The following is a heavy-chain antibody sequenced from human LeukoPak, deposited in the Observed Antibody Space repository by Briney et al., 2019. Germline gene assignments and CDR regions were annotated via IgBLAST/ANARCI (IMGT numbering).Heavy chain of an antibody. V-gene: IGHV4-59*08. CDR1: GGSISGTYY. CDR3: ARRWVYDRRAFDA. CDR2: IYYTGTT. J-gene: IGHJ3*01. Sequence: SETLSLTCTVSGGSISGTYYWSWIRQPPGKGLEWIGYIYYTGTTDSNPSLKSRVTISLDTSKNQFSLNLSSVTAADTAVYYCARRWVYDRRAFDAWGQGTMVTVSS. D-gene: IGHD3-22*01.